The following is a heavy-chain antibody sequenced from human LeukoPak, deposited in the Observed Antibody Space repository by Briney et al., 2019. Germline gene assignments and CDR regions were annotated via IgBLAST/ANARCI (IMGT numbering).Heavy chain of an antibody. CDR1: GFTFSSYE. CDR3: ARARATVFYYYMDV. CDR2: ISSSGSTI. J-gene: IGHJ6*03. Sequence: GGSLRLSCAASGFTFSSYEMNWVRQAPGKGLEWVSYISSSGSTIYYADSVKGRFTISRDNAKNSLYLQMNSLRAEDTALYYCARARATVFYYYMDVWGKGTTVTVSS. V-gene: IGHV3-48*03. D-gene: IGHD5-18*01.